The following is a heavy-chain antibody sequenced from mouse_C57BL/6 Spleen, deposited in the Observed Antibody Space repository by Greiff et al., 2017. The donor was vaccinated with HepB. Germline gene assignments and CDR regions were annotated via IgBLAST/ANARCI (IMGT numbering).Heavy chain of an antibody. CDR2: ISSGGSYT. Sequence: EVQLVESGGDLVKPGGSLKLSCAASGFTFSSYGMSWVRQTPDKRLEWVATISSGGSYTYYPDSVKGRFTISRDNAKHTLYLQMSSLKSEDTAMYYCARHEGGGVPHHYFDYWGQGTPLPGSS. CDR3: ARHEGGGVPHHYFDY. J-gene: IGHJ2*01. V-gene: IGHV5-6*01. CDR1: GFTFSSYG. D-gene: IGHD2-14*01.